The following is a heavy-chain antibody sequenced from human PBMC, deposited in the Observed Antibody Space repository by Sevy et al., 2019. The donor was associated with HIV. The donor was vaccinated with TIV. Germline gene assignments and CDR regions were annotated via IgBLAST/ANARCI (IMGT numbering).Heavy chain of an antibody. Sequence: GGSLRLSCAASGFTFSNAWMNWVRQAPGKGLEWVGRIRSKTDGGTTDYAAPVKGRFTISRDDSKNTLYLQMNSLKNEDTAVYSCTTGSGGSAMADYWGQRTLVTVSS. D-gene: IGHD5-18*01. CDR3: TTGSGGSAMADY. CDR2: IRSKTDGGTT. J-gene: IGHJ4*02. V-gene: IGHV3-15*07. CDR1: GFTFSNAW.